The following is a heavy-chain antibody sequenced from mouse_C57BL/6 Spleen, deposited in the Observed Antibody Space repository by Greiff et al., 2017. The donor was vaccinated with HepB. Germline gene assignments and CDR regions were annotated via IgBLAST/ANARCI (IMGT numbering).Heavy chain of an antibody. CDR3: ARSPNDYDEDSFAY. V-gene: IGHV5-4*01. J-gene: IGHJ3*01. Sequence: DVHLVESGGGLVKPGGSLKLSCAASGFTFSSYAMSWVRQTPEKRLEWVATISDGGSYTYYPDNVKGRFTISRDNAKNNLYLQMSHLKSEDTAMYYCARSPNDYDEDSFAYWGQGTLVTVSA. CDR1: GFTFSSYA. D-gene: IGHD2-4*01. CDR2: ISDGGSYT.